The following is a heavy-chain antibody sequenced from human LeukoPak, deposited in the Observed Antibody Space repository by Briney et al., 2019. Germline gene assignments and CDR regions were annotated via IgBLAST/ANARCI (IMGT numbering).Heavy chain of an antibody. CDR1: GGSISSSSYY. CDR2: IYYSGST. J-gene: IGHJ4*02. V-gene: IGHV4-39*01. D-gene: IGHD3-22*01. Sequence: SETLSLTCTVSGGSISSSSYYWGWIRQPPGKGLEWIGSIYYSGSTYYNPSLKSRVTISVDTSKNQFSLKLSSVTAADPAVYYCARLLDSSGPGDYWGQGTLVTVSS. CDR3: ARLLDSSGPGDY.